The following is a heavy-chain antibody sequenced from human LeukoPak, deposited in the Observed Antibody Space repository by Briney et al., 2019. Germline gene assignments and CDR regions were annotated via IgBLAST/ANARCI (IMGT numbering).Heavy chain of an antibody. CDR3: ARGQSIAVAGILADYYYYGMDV. CDR1: GFTFSSYA. D-gene: IGHD6-19*01. Sequence: GGSLRLSCATSGFTFSSYAMHWVRQAPGKGLEWVAVISYDGSNKYYADSVKGRFTISRDNSKNTLYLQMNSLRAEDTAVYYCARGQSIAVAGILADYYYYGMDVWGQGTTVTVSS. CDR2: ISYDGSNK. J-gene: IGHJ6*02. V-gene: IGHV3-30*04.